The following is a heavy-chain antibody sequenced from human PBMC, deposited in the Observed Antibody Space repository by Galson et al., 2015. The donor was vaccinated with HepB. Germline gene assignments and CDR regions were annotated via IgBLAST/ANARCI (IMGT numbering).Heavy chain of an antibody. CDR2: INHSGST. CDR1: GGSLSGYY. CDR3: ARGQYSSGWHGWFDP. D-gene: IGHD6-19*01. V-gene: IGHV4-34*01. J-gene: IGHJ5*02. Sequence: SETLSLTCAVYGGSLSGYYWSWIRQPPGQGLEWIGEINHSGSTNYNPSLKSRVTISVDTSKNQFSLKLSSVTAADTAVYYCARGQYSSGWHGWFDPWGQGTLVTVSS.